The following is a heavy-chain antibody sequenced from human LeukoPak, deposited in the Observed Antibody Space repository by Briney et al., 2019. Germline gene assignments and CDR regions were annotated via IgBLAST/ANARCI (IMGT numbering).Heavy chain of an antibody. V-gene: IGHV3-23*01. CDR3: ARAEEVSSSWPFDY. CDR1: GFTFSSYA. CDR2: ISGSGGST. Sequence: GGSLRLSCAASGFTFSSYAMSWVRQAPGKGLEWVSAISGSGGSTYYADSVKGRFTISRDNSKNTLYLQMNGLRAEDTAVYYCARAEEVSSSWPFDYWGQGALVTVSS. D-gene: IGHD6-13*01. J-gene: IGHJ4*02.